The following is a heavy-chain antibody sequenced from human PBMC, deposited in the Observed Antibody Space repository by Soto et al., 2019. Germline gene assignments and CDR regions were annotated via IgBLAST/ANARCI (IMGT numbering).Heavy chain of an antibody. V-gene: IGHV4-4*02. CDR1: GGSLSTSYW. J-gene: IGHJ2*01. CDR2: VFHSGST. D-gene: IGHD2-15*01. CDR3: SRSGDLQDLLSHPAQGSPDL. Sequence: SQTLSLTCDGSGGSLSTSYWWTWCRQPPGKGLEWIGEVFHSGSTTYNPSLDGRATISVDKSKNQFSLKLISVTAADTARYYFSRSGDLQDLLSHPAQGSPDL.